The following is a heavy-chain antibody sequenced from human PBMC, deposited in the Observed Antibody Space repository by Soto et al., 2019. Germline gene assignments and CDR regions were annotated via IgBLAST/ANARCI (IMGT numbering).Heavy chain of an antibody. CDR1: GGTFSSYA. J-gene: IGHJ4*02. Sequence: SVKVSCKASGGTFSSYAISWVRQAPGQGLEWMGGIIPIFGTANYAQKFQGRVTITADESTSTAYMELSSLRSEDTAVYYCARGNTGYSSGWYYFDYWGQGTLVTVSS. V-gene: IGHV1-69*13. D-gene: IGHD6-19*01. CDR3: ARGNTGYSSGWYYFDY. CDR2: IIPIFGTA.